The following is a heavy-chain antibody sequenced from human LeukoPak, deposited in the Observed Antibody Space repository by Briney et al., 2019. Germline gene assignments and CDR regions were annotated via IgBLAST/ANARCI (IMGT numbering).Heavy chain of an antibody. D-gene: IGHD3-22*01. CDR2: ISDSGGRT. CDR3: AKRGVVIRVILVGFHKEAYYFDS. J-gene: IGHJ4*02. V-gene: IGHV3-23*01. Sequence: GGSLRLSCAVSGITLSNYGMSWVRQAPGKGLEWVAGISDSGGRTNYADSVKGRFTISRDNPKNTLYPQMNSLRAEDTAVYFCAKRGVVIRVILVGFHKEAYYFDSWGQGVLVTVSS. CDR1: GITLSNYG.